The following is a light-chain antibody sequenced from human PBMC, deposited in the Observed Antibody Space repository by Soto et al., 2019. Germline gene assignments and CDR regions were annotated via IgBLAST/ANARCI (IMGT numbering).Light chain of an antibody. Sequence: QSVLTHSPSASRTPGQGVTISCSGSSSNIGSNTVDWYQQFPGTAPRLLIYSNIKRPSGVPDRFSGSKSVTSASLAIRVLQSEDEADYFCATWDGSLSAYVFGTGTKVTVL. CDR3: ATWDGSLSAYV. J-gene: IGLJ1*01. V-gene: IGLV1-44*01. CDR1: SSNIGSNT. CDR2: SNI.